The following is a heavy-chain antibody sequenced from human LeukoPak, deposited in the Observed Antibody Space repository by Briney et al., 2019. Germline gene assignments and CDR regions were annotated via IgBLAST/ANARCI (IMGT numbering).Heavy chain of an antibody. CDR3: ARSEGVPSESDY. D-gene: IGHD3-10*01. CDR1: RFTFTSYG. CDR2: IIPIFGTA. V-gene: IGHV1-69*01. Sequence: PGGSLRLSCAASRFTFTSYGISWVRQAPGQGLEWMGGIIPIFGTANYAQKFQGRVTITADESTSTAYMELSSLRSEDTAVYYCARSEGVPSESDYWGQGTLVTVSS. J-gene: IGHJ4*02.